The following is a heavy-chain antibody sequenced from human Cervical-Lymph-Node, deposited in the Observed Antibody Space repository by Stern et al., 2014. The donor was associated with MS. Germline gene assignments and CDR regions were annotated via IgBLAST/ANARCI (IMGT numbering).Heavy chain of an antibody. V-gene: IGHV2-5*02. CDR3: AHSRVKYCRGGTCYSSLFDY. D-gene: IGHD2-15*01. CDR1: GVSLTTAGVG. CDR2: IYLDDDK. Sequence: QITLKESGPTLVKPTQTLTLTCTLSGVSLTTAGVGVGWIRQPPGKALEWLALIYLDDDKLSSPSLKNRLTITKDTSKNQVVLTVTNVDPVDTATYYCAHSRVKYCRGGTCYSSLFDYWGQGTLVTVSS. J-gene: IGHJ4*02.